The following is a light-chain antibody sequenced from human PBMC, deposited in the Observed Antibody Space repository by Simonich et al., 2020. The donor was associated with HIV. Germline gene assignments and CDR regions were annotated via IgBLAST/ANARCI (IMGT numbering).Light chain of an antibody. CDR1: QRISSN. CDR3: QHYYNWPPIT. J-gene: IGKJ5*01. V-gene: IGKV3-15*01. CDR2: GAS. Sequence: EIVMTQSPATLSVFPGDRATLSCRASQRISSNLAWYQQKPGQAPRLLIYGASTRAIGIPXRXXXSGXGTEFTLXXXSMQSEDFAVYYCQHYYNWPPITFGQGTRLDIK.